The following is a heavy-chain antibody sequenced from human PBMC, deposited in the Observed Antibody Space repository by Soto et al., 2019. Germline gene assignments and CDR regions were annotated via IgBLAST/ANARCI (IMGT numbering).Heavy chain of an antibody. Sequence: QVQLQESGPGLVKPSQTLSLTCTVSGGSISSGDYYWSWIRQPPGKGLEWIGYIYYSGSTYYNPSLKSRVXXSXDTXKNQFSLKLSSVTAADTAVYYCARDSLGISHGMDVWGQGTTVTVSS. CDR2: IYYSGST. J-gene: IGHJ6*02. CDR3: ARDSLGISHGMDV. D-gene: IGHD7-27*01. V-gene: IGHV4-30-4*01. CDR1: GGSISSGDYY.